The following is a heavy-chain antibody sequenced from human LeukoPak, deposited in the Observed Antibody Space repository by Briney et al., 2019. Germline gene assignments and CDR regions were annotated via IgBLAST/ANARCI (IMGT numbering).Heavy chain of an antibody. D-gene: IGHD3-16*02. Sequence: GASVKVSCKASGGTFSSYAISWVRQAPGKGLEWMGGFDPEDGETIYAQKFQGRVTMTEDTSTDTAYMELSSLRSEDTAVYYCATGSFGGVIVPDFDYWGQGTLVTVSS. CDR1: GGTFSSYA. CDR2: FDPEDGET. J-gene: IGHJ4*02. CDR3: ATGSFGGVIVPDFDY. V-gene: IGHV1-24*01.